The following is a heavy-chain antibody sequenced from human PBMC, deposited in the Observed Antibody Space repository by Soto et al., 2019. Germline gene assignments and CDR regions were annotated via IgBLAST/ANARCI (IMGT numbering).Heavy chain of an antibody. D-gene: IGHD2-8*01. V-gene: IGHV5-51*01. CDR3: ARLHTNLVATNDASDV. CDR2: IYPGDSYA. Sequence: GESLKISCKGYGYTFPNYYIGLVRQMPGKGLEWMGIIYPGDSYARYSPAFQGEVTISADKSISTAYLQWSSLRASDTAMFYFARLHTNLVATNDASDVSGQGTLVT. J-gene: IGHJ3*01. CDR1: GYTFPNYY.